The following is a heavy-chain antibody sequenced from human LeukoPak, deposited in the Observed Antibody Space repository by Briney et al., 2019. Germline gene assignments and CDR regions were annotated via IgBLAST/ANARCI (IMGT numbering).Heavy chain of an antibody. J-gene: IGHJ6*02. CDR1: GGSISSYY. D-gene: IGHD3-16*02. V-gene: IGHV4-59*01. Sequence: SETLSLTCTVSGGSISSYYWRWIRQPPGKGVEWVGYIYYSGTTTSIPSLTTPVTLSVATSNTHFSLNLPSVPAADTAVYYCATVGRYPLTLDSSFGMDVWGQGTTVTVSS. CDR3: ATVGRYPLTLDSSFGMDV. CDR2: IYYSGTT.